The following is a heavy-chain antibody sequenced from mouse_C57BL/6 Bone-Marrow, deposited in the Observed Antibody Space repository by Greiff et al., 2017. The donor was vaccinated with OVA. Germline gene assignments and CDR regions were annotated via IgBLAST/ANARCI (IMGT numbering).Heavy chain of an antibody. D-gene: IGHD1-1*01. J-gene: IGHJ2*01. V-gene: IGHV1-64*01. CDR2: IHPNSGST. Sequence: VQLQQPGAELVKPGASVKLSCKASGYTFTSYWMHWVKQRPGQGLEWIGMIHPNSGSTNYNEKFKSKATLTVDKSSSTAYMQLSSLTSEDSAVYYCARSLFITTVVSYWGQGTTLTVSS. CDR1: GYTFTSYW. CDR3: ARSLFITTVVSY.